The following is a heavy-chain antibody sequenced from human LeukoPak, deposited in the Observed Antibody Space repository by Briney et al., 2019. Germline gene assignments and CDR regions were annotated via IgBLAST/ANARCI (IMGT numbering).Heavy chain of an antibody. CDR3: ATEVRSSSWYYYYMDV. CDR1: GYTLTELS. Sequence: ASVKVSCKVSGYTLTELSMHWVRQAPGKGLEWMGGFDPEDGETIYAQKFQGRVTMTEDTSTDTAYMELSSLRSEDTAVYYCATEVRSSSWYYYYMDVWGKGTTVTISS. D-gene: IGHD6-13*01. J-gene: IGHJ6*03. CDR2: FDPEDGET. V-gene: IGHV1-24*01.